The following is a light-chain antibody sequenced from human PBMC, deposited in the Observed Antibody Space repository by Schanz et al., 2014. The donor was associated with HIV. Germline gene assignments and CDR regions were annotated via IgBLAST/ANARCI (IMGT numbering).Light chain of an antibody. CDR1: SSDIGGYDL. CDR2: EVT. V-gene: IGLV2-8*01. Sequence: QSALTQPPSASGSPGQSVTVSCTGTSSDIGGYDLVSWYQQHPGKAPKLIIYEVTKRPSGVPDRFSGSRSGNTASLTVSGLQSDDEANYYCSSYANTDTVLFGGGTKLTVL. CDR3: SSYANTDTVL. J-gene: IGLJ2*01.